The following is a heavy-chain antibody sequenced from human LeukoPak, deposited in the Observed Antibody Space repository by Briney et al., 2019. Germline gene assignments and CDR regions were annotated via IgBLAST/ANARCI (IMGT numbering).Heavy chain of an antibody. Sequence: SETLSLTCTVSGGSISSSSYYWGWIRQPPGKGLGWIGSIYYSGSTYYNPSLKSRVTISVDTSTNQYSLKLSSVTAADTAVYFCFSRGMVWDFDYWGQGTLVTVSS. CDR3: FSRGMVWDFDY. CDR2: IYYSGST. CDR1: GGSISSSSYY. V-gene: IGHV4-39*01. J-gene: IGHJ4*01. D-gene: IGHD3-10*01.